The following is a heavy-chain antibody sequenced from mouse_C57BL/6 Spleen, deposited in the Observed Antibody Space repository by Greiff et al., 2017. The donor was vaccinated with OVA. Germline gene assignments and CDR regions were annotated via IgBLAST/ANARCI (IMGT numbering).Heavy chain of an antibody. V-gene: IGHV1-82*01. CDR1: GYAFSSSW. J-gene: IGHJ2*01. CDR3: ARESSSADY. D-gene: IGHD3-2*02. CDR2: IYPGDGDT. Sequence: QVQLQQSGPELVKPGASVKISCKASGYAFSSSWMNWVKQRPGKGLEWIGRIYPGDGDTNYNGKFKGKATLTADKSASTPYMQLSSLTSEDSAVYFCARESSSADYWGQGTTLTVSS.